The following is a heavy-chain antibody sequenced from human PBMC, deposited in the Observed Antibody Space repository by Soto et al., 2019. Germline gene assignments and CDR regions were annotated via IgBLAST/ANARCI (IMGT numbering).Heavy chain of an antibody. CDR1: GGSISPFY. V-gene: IGHV4-59*01. D-gene: IGHD2-15*01. Sequence: SDTLSLTCTVSGGSISPFYWSWFRQPPVKGLEWIGYLYYSGNTNYNPSLKSRVTISVDASKNQVSLRLTSVTAADTAVYYCARVGGVAARTFASWGQGTVVTVPS. J-gene: IGHJ4*02. CDR3: ARVGGVAARTFAS. CDR2: LYYSGNT.